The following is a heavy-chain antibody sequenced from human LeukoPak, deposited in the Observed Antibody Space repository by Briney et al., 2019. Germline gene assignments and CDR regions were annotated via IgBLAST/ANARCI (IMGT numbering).Heavy chain of an antibody. CDR3: AKDPYSGSYFDY. D-gene: IGHD1-26*01. J-gene: IGHJ4*02. CDR2: ISGSGGST. Sequence: RSGGSLRLSCAASGFTFSSYTMSWVRQAPGKGLEWVSAISGSGGSTYYADSVKGRFTISRDNSKNTLYLQMNSLRAEDTAVYYCAKDPYSGSYFDYWGQGTLVTVSS. V-gene: IGHV3-23*01. CDR1: GFTFSSYT.